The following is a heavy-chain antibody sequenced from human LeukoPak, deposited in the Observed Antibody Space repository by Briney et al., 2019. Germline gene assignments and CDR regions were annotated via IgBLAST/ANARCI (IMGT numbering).Heavy chain of an antibody. CDR3: AREAVAGGYYFDY. Sequence: SETLSLTCTVSGGSISRYYWSWIRQPPGKGLEWIGYISYSGSTNYNPSLKSRVTISVDTSKNQFSLKLSSVTAADTALYYCAREAVAGGYYFDYWGQGTLVTVSS. CDR1: GGSISRYY. J-gene: IGHJ4*02. V-gene: IGHV4-59*01. CDR2: ISYSGST. D-gene: IGHD6-19*01.